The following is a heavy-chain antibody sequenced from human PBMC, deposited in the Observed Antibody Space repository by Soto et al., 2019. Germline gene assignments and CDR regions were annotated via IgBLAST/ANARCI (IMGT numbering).Heavy chain of an antibody. V-gene: IGHV3-43D*04. Sequence: VESGGVAVQPEGSLRLSCAASGFTFDAYAMHWVRQAPGKGLEWVSLISWDGSTTFYADSVKGRFTVSRDNSKKSLYLQMNRLRLEDTALYYCSREAPRYCSSSSCSTVFGTWGQGTMVTVTS. CDR3: SREAPRYCSSSSCSTVFGT. CDR2: ISWDGSTT. D-gene: IGHD2-15*01. J-gene: IGHJ5*02. CDR1: GFTFDAYA.